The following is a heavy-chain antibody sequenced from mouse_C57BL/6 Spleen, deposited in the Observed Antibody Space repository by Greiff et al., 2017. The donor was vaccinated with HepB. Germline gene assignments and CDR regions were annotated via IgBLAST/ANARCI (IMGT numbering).Heavy chain of an antibody. CDR2: IYPGGGYT. CDR1: GYTFTNYW. Sequence: VQLQQSGAELVRPGTSVKMSCKASGYTFTNYWIGWAKQRPGHGLEWIGDIYPGGGYTNYNEKFKGKATLTADKSSSTAHMQFSSLTSEDAAIYDCARLLDSSGPYYCDYWGQGTTLTVSS. J-gene: IGHJ2*01. V-gene: IGHV1-63*01. CDR3: ARLLDSSGPYYCDY. D-gene: IGHD3-2*02.